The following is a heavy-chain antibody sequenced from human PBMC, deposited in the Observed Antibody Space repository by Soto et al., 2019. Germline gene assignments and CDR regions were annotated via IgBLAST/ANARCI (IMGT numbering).Heavy chain of an antibody. CDR1: GFTFDDYA. J-gene: IGHJ4*02. D-gene: IGHD4-17*01. CDR3: ARADTVTTPTHLLY. Sequence: EVQLVESGGGLVQPGRSLRLSCAASGFTFDDYAMHWVRQAPGKGLEWVSGISWNSGSIGYADSVKGRFTISRDNAKNSLYLQMNSLRAEDTDLYYCARADTVTTPTHLLYWGQGTLVTVSS. CDR2: ISWNSGSI. V-gene: IGHV3-9*01.